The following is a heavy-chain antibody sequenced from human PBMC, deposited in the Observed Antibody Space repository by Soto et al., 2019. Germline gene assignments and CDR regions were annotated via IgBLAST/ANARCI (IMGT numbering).Heavy chain of an antibody. J-gene: IGHJ5*02. Sequence: PSGSAAIGSTASGGSVSSSVWTWLRQNTGKGLEWIGYIYYSGSTNYNPSLKSRVTISVDTSKNQFSLKLSSVTAADTAVYYCARARGIVATIFRRLLTGRLDPWGEGTLVTVSS. CDR2: IYYSGST. CDR1: GGSVSSSV. CDR3: ARARGIVATIFRRLLTGRLDP. V-gene: IGHV4-59*02. D-gene: IGHD5-12*01.